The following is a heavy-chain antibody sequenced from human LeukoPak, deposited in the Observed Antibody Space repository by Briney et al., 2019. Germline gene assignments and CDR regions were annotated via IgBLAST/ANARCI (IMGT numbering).Heavy chain of an antibody. CDR2: INHSGST. CDR1: GGSFSGYY. J-gene: IGHJ5*02. Sequence: SEPLSLTCAVYGGSFSGYYWSWIRQPPGKGLEWIGEINHSGSTNYNPSLKSRVTISVDRSKNQFSLKLSSVTAADTAVYYCARGAGYCSSTSCLENNWFDPWGQGTLVTVSS. D-gene: IGHD2-2*01. CDR3: ARGAGYCSSTSCLENNWFDP. V-gene: IGHV4-34*01.